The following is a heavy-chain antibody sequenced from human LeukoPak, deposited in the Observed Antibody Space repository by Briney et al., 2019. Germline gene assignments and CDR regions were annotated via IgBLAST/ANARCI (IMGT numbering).Heavy chain of an antibody. CDR3: ATDKDTAMTFDY. Sequence: PGGSLRLSCAASGFTFSSYGMHWVRQAPGKGLEWVAVISYDGSNKYYADSVKGRFTISRDNSKNTLYLQTNSLRAEDTAVYYCATDKDTAMTFDYWGQGTLVTVSS. J-gene: IGHJ4*02. CDR1: GFTFSSYG. CDR2: ISYDGSNK. V-gene: IGHV3-30*03. D-gene: IGHD5-18*01.